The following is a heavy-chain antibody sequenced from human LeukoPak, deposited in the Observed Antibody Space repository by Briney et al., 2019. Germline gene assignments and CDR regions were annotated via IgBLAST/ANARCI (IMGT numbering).Heavy chain of an antibody. V-gene: IGHV3-7*01. D-gene: IGHD5-24*01. CDR1: RFTFTTYW. CDR2: IKEDGSRD. CDR3: ARDGGGYDS. Sequence: PGGSLRLSCAASRFTFTTYWMSWVRQTPEKGLEWVANIKEDGSRDYYVDSVKGRFTISRDNAKNLLYLQMKSLRAEDTATYYCARDGGGYDSWGQGTLVTVSS. J-gene: IGHJ5*01.